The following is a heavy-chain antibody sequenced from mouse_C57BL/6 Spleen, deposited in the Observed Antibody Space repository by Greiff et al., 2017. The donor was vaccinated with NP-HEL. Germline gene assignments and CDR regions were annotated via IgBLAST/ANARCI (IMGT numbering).Heavy chain of an antibody. CDR1: GFTFSDFY. CDR3: ARYVDGYSYAMDY. D-gene: IGHD2-3*01. V-gene: IGHV7-1*01. Sequence: EVHLVESGGGLVQSGRSLRLSCATSGFTFSDFYMEWVRQAPGKGLEWIAASRNKANDYTTEYSASVKGRFIVSRDTSQSILYLQMNALRAEDTAIYYCARYVDGYSYAMDYWGQGTSVTVSS. J-gene: IGHJ4*01. CDR2: SRNKANDYTT.